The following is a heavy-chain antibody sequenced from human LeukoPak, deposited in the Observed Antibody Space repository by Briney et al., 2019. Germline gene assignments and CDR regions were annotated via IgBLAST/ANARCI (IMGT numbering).Heavy chain of an antibody. CDR2: IIPIFGTA. CDR1: GGTFSSYA. D-gene: IGHD3-10*01. Sequence: GASVKVSCKASGGTFSSYAISWVRQAPGQGLEWMGGIIPIFGTANYAQKFQGRVTITADKSTSTAYMELSSLRSEDTAVYYCARAPDQRITMVRGVITFFEYWGQGTLVTVSP. CDR3: ARAPDQRITMVRGVITFFEY. V-gene: IGHV1-69*06. J-gene: IGHJ4*02.